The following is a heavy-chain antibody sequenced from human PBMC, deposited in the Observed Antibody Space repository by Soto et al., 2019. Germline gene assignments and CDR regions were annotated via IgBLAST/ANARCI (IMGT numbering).Heavy chain of an antibody. CDR2: ISYDGSNK. V-gene: IGHV3-30*18. CDR3: AKDPGKEYFDY. CDR1: GFTFSSYG. Sequence: ESGGGVVQPGRSLRLSCAASGFTFSSYGMHWVRQAPGKGLEWVAVISYDGSNKYYADSVKGRFTISRDNSKNTLYLQMNSLRAEDTAVYYCAKDPGKEYFDYWGQGTLVTVSS. J-gene: IGHJ4*02.